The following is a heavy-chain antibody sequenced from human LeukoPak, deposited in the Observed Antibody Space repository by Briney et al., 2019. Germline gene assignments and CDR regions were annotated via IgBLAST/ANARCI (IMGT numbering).Heavy chain of an antibody. D-gene: IGHD3-22*01. V-gene: IGHV4-59*11. CDR3: ARRSGVLDSRDSRYYFDH. Sequence: SQTLSLTCIVSGGSISSHYWSWIRQPPGKGLEYIGYIYYSGSTDYNPSLKSRVAISLDTSKNQFSLNLTSVTAADTAVYYCARRSGVLDSRDSRYYFDHWGQGTLVTVSS. CDR1: GGSISSHY. CDR2: IYYSGST. J-gene: IGHJ4*02.